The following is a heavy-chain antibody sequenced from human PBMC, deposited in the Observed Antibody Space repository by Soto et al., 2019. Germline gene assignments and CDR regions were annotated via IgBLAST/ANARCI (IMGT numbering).Heavy chain of an antibody. CDR3: ARGYCSSTSCQSVGYMDV. Sequence: SETLSLTCAVYGGSFSGYYWSWIRQPPGKGLEWIGEINHSGSTNYNPSLKSRVTISVDTSKNQFSLKLSSVTAADTAVYYCARGYCSSTSCQSVGYMDVWGKGTTVTVSS. CDR1: GGSFSGYY. V-gene: IGHV4-34*01. CDR2: INHSGST. J-gene: IGHJ6*03. D-gene: IGHD2-2*01.